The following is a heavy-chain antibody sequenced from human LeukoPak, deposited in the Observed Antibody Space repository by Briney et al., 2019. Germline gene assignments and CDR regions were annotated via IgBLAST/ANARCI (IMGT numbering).Heavy chain of an antibody. J-gene: IGHJ4*02. CDR2: TSSSDPGT. V-gene: IGHV3-23*01. CDR1: GFTFSNYA. D-gene: IGHD2-15*01. Sequence: GGSLRLSCATSGFTFSNYAVRWVRQAPGKGLEWVAATSSSDPGTYHADSVRGRFTISRDNSKNTLYLQMNRLRVEDAAVYYCARAPVTSCRGAFCYPFDYWGQGTLVTASS. CDR3: ARAPVTSCRGAFCYPFDY.